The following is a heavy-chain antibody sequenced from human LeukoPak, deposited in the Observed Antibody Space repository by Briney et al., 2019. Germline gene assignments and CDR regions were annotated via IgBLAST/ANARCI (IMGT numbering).Heavy chain of an antibody. D-gene: IGHD3-3*01. CDR2: IRYDGSNK. CDR3: AKDQGDYDFWSGGVGYYYYMDV. V-gene: IGHV3-30*02. J-gene: IGHJ6*03. Sequence: GGSLRLSCAASGFTFSSYGMHWVRQAPGKGLEWVAFIRYDGSNKYYADSVKGRFTISRDNSKNTLYLQMNSLRAEDTAVYYCAKDQGDYDFWSGGVGYYYYMDVWGKGTTVTVSS. CDR1: GFTFSSYG.